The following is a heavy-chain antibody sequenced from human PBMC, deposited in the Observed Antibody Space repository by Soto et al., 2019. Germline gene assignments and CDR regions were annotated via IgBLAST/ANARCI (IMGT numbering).Heavy chain of an antibody. J-gene: IGHJ4*02. D-gene: IGHD6-19*01. Sequence: QVQLVQSGAEVKKPGASVKVSCKASGYTFTSYAMHWVRQAPGQRLEWMGWINAGNGNTKYSQKFQGRVTITRDTSASTAYMELSSLRSEDTAVYYCARFEVAVAGTGLDYWGQGALFTVSS. V-gene: IGHV1-3*01. CDR2: INAGNGNT. CDR1: GYTFTSYA. CDR3: ARFEVAVAGTGLDY.